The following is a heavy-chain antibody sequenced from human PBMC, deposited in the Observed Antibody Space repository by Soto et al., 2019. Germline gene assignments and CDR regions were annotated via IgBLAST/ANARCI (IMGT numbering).Heavy chain of an antibody. CDR3: VRDSHGEY. CDR2: IDHDGLT. J-gene: IGHJ4*02. CDR1: GFTFSNYW. Sequence: EVQLVESGGGLVQPGGSLRLSCAGSGFTFSNYWMHWVRQAPGKGLEWVSRIDHDGLTDYADSVRGRFTISRDNAENTLYLQMNSLRPEDTAVYYCVRDSHGEYWGQGTLVTVSS. V-gene: IGHV3-74*01.